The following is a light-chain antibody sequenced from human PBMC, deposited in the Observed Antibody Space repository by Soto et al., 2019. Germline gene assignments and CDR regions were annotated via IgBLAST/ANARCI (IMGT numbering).Light chain of an antibody. CDR2: VVS. CDR1: SSDIGGSNW. Sequence: QSVLTQPASVSGSPGQSITISCNGTSSDIGGSNWVSWYQQHPGRAPKLIIFVVSGRPSGVSDRFSGSRSDNTASLTISGLQAEDKADYYCTSHSSSGTLAVFGTGTKLTVL. V-gene: IGLV2-14*01. CDR3: TSHSSSGTLAV. J-gene: IGLJ1*01.